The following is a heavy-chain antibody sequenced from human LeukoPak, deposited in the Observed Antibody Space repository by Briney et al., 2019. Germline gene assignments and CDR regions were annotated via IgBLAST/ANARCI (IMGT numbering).Heavy chain of an antibody. V-gene: IGHV3-7*01. Sequence: GGSLRLSCAASGFTFSSYWMSWVRQAPGKGLEWVANIKQDGSEKYYVDSVKGRFTISRDNAKNSLYLQMNSLRAEDTAVYYCAREILYSYGYGPLDYWGQGTLGTVSS. D-gene: IGHD5-18*01. CDR2: IKQDGSEK. CDR1: GFTFSSYW. CDR3: AREILYSYGYGPLDY. J-gene: IGHJ4*02.